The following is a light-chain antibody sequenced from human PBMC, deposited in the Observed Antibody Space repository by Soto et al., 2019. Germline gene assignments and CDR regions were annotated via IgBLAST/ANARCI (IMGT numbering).Light chain of an antibody. CDR3: QQRSNWLT. CDR2: DAS. J-gene: IGKJ4*01. CDR1: QSVSSY. Sequence: IVLPPSPGHPSFSSRERTTPSFRASQSVSSYLAWYQQKPGQAPRLLIYDASNRATGIPARFSGSGSGTDFTLTISSLEPEDFAVYYCQQRSNWLTFGGGTKVDIK. V-gene: IGKV3-11*01.